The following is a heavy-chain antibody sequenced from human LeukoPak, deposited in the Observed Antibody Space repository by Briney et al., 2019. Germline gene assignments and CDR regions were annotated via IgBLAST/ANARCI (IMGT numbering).Heavy chain of an antibody. J-gene: IGHJ4*02. CDR1: GFTFNSFA. D-gene: IGHD1-1*01. CDR3: GRDWKLDY. Sequence: GGSLRLSCAASGFTFNSFAMSWVRQAPGKGLEWVSAIGDNGGDTKYAASVKGRFTIYRDNSRNTLYLQMNSLRVEDTAIYYCGRDWKLDYWGRGTLVTVSS. V-gene: IGHV3-23*01. CDR2: IGDNGGDT.